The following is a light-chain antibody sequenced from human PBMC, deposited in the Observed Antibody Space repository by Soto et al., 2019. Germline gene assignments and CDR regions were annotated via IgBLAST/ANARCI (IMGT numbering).Light chain of an antibody. J-gene: IGKJ1*01. V-gene: IGKV1-17*03. Sequence: DIQMTQSPSSVSASVGDRVTITCRASQGISKCLAWYQQKPGKGPNLLIYSASTLQRGVPSRFSGSGSGTEFALTISSLQPEDFATYYCLQHNTYPWTFGQGTKVDIK. CDR2: SAS. CDR1: QGISKC. CDR3: LQHNTYPWT.